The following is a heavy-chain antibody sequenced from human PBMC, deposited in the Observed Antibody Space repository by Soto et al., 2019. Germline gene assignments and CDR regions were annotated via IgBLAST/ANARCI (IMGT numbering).Heavy chain of an antibody. Sequence: WTWLRQPPGKGLEWIGYISYSGSATYNPSLQSRVTISVDTSERHFSLTLNSVTAADTAVYYCARDMFIYDSRTYHNPVNWFDPWGQGILVTVSS. CDR3: ARDMFIYDSRTYHNPVNWFDP. V-gene: IGHV4-61*03. CDR2: ISYSGSA. J-gene: IGHJ5*02. D-gene: IGHD3-10*01.